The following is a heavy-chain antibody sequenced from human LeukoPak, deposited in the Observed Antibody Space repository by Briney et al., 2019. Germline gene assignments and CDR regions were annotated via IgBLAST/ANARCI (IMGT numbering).Heavy chain of an antibody. CDR3: ARAVSREGLLYIPQGSYYYYYYMDV. D-gene: IGHD3-3*01. J-gene: IGHJ6*03. CDR1: GFTFSSYE. Sequence: GGSLRLSCAASGFTFSSYEMNWVRQAPGKGLEWVSYISSSGSTIYYADSVKGRFTISRDNAKNSLYLQMNSPRAEDTAVYYCARAVSREGLLYIPQGSYYYYYYMDVWGKGTTVTVSS. V-gene: IGHV3-48*03. CDR2: ISSSGSTI.